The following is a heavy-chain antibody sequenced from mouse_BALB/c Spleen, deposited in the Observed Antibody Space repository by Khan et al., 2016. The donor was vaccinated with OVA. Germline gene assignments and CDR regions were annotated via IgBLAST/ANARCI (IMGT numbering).Heavy chain of an antibody. CDR2: IRYSGST. CDR3: ARSPPVGDLWFAY. J-gene: IGHJ3*01. CDR1: GYSITSDYA. Sequence: VQLKESGPGLVKPSQSLSLTCTVTGYSITSDYAWNWIRQFPGNKLEWMGYIRYSGSTSYNPSLKSLISITRDTSKNQFFLQLNSVTTEDTATYYCARSPPVGDLWFAYWGQGTLVTVSA. D-gene: IGHD3-3*01. V-gene: IGHV3-2*02.